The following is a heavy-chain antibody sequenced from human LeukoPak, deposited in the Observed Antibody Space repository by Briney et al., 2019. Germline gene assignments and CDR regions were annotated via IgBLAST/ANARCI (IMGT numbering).Heavy chain of an antibody. CDR2: IYPGDSDT. J-gene: IGHJ4*02. CDR3: ARPAYSSSSLFDY. V-gene: IGHV5-51*01. CDR1: GYSLSSYW. D-gene: IGHD6-6*01. Sequence: GESLKISCKGSGYSLSSYWFAWVRQMPGKGLEWMGIIYPGDSDTRYSPSFQGQVTISADKSISTAYLQWSSLKASDTAMYYCARPAYSSSSLFDYWGQGSLVTVSS.